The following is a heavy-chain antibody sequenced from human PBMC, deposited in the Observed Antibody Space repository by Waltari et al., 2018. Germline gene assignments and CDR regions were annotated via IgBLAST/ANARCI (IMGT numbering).Heavy chain of an antibody. J-gene: IGHJ4*02. D-gene: IGHD4-17*01. CDR3: ARAPYGDYVFDY. V-gene: IGHV4-38-2*01. CDR1: GYSISSGYY. Sequence: QVQLQESGPGLVKPSETLSLTCAVSGYSISSGYYWGWIRQPPGKGLEGIGSIYHSGSTYYNPSLKSRVTISVDTSKNQFSLKLSSVTAADTAVYYCARAPYGDYVFDYWGQGTLVTVSS. CDR2: IYHSGST.